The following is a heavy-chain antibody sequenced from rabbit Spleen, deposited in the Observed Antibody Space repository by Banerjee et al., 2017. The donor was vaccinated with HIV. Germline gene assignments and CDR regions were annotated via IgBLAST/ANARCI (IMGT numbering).Heavy chain of an antibody. CDR3: ARSRDVGNSLGGFSL. CDR2: IVTGSSGST. V-gene: IGHV1S40*01. Sequence: QSLEESGGDLVKPGASLTLTCTASAFSFSDNYVMCWVRQAPGKGLEWIACIVTGSSGSTYYASWAKGRFTISKTSSTTVTLQMTSLTAADTATYFCARSRDVGNSLGGFSLWGPGTLVTVS. J-gene: IGHJ4*01. D-gene: IGHD4-2*01. CDR1: AFSFSDNYV.